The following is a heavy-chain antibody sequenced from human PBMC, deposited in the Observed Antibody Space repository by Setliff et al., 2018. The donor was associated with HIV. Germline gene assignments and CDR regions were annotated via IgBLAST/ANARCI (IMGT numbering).Heavy chain of an antibody. V-gene: IGHV4-59*08. CDR1: GGSISNYY. CDR2: IYASGST. Sequence: SETLSLTCSVSGGSISNYYWSWIRQPPGKGLEWIGYIYASGSTNYSPSLKSRVTISVDTSKNQFSLKLGSVTAADTAVYFCARRFEQWLAFDYWGQGTLGTVSS. CDR3: ARRFEQWLAFDY. J-gene: IGHJ4*02. D-gene: IGHD6-19*01.